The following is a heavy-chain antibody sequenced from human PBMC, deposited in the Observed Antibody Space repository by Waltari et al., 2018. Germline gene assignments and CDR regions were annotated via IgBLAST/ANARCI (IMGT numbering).Heavy chain of an antibody. V-gene: IGHV4-34*01. J-gene: IGHJ4*02. Sequence: QVQLQQWGAGLLKPSETLSLTCAVYGGSFSGYYWSWIRQPPGKGLEWIGEINHSGSTNYNPSLKSRVTISVDTSKNQFSLKLSSVTAADTAVYYCAIAGPDDYPLDYWGQGTLVTVSS. CDR1: GGSFSGYY. CDR3: AIAGPDDYPLDY. D-gene: IGHD4-17*01. CDR2: INHSGST.